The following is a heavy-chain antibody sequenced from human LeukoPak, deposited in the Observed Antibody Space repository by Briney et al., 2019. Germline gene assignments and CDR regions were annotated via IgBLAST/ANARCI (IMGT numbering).Heavy chain of an antibody. CDR1: GFTFSEYA. D-gene: IGHD3-22*01. CDR3: AKDLGRLLVWTFDPSDM. V-gene: IGHV3-30-3*02. Sequence: GGSLRLSCAASGFTFSEYAMHWVRQAPGKGLEWVAVISYDGRQKYYGDSVKGRFTISRDNSKNTLYLQMNSLRAEDTAVYYCAKDLGRLLVWTFDPSDMWGQGTMVTVSS. CDR2: ISYDGRQK. J-gene: IGHJ3*02.